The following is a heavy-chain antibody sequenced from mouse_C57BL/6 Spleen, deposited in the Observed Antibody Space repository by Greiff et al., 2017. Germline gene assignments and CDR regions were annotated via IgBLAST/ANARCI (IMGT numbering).Heavy chain of an antibody. D-gene: IGHD1-1*01. V-gene: IGHV14-4*01. CDR1: GFNIKDDY. Sequence: VQLQQSGAELVRPGASVKLSCTASGFNIKDDYMHWVKQRPEQGLEWIGWIDPENGDTEYASKFQGKATITADTSSNTAYLQLSSLTSEDTAVYYCTTAFITTVVDAYWGQGTLVTVSA. CDR3: TTAFITTVVDAY. CDR2: IDPENGDT. J-gene: IGHJ3*01.